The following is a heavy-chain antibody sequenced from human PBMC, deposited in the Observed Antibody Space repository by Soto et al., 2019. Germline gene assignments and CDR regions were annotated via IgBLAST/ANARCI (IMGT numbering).Heavy chain of an antibody. CDR2: IKSIRDGGTT. D-gene: IGHD3-10*01. CDR1: GFTITDAW. Sequence: PGGSLRLSCVASGFTITDAWINCVRQAPGMGLEWVGRIKSIRDGGTTDFAAPVKARFAISRDDSKNMVYLQINSLNTEDTAVYYCSTDSHFSSVFVRHDYWGHGTLVTVSS. J-gene: IGHJ4*01. CDR3: STDSHFSSVFVRHDY. V-gene: IGHV3-15*07.